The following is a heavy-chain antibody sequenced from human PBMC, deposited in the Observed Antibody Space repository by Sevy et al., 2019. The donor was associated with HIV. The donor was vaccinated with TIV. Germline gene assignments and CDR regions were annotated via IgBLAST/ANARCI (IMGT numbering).Heavy chain of an antibody. V-gene: IGHV4-39*01. CDR3: ARNFDY. Sequence: SETLSLTCTVFGGSISSGNYLWSWIRQTPGKGLEWIGTVHYSDRTYYNPSLKSRVTISEDTSKNQFSLNLNSVTAADTAVYFCARNFDYWGQGTLVTVSS. CDR1: GGSISSGNYL. CDR2: VHYSDRT. J-gene: IGHJ4*02.